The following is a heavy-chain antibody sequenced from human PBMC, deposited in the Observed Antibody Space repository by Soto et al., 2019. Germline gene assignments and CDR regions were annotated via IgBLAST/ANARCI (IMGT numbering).Heavy chain of an antibody. CDR3: ARGNYVLRFLEWLPGGRNYYYYYGMDV. V-gene: IGHV1-69*13. D-gene: IGHD3-3*01. CDR2: VFPIFGTA. J-gene: IGHJ6*02. Sequence: SGKVSCKASGGTLSSNAISWVLQAPGQGLDGMGLVFPIFGTANYAQKFQGRVTITADESTSTAYMELSSLRSEDTAVYYCARGNYVLRFLEWLPGGRNYYYYYGMDVWGQGTTVTVSS. CDR1: GGTLSSNA.